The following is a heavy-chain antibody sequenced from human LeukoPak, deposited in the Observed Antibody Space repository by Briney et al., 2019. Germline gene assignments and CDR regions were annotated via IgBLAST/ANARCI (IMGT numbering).Heavy chain of an antibody. Sequence: ASVKDTCKASGYTLTSYGISWVQQAPGQGLEWMECISAYNGNTNYAQKLQGRVTMTTDTSTSTAYMELRSLRSDDTAVYYCARDSTTMVRGVIIKGFDYWGQGTLVTVSS. J-gene: IGHJ4*02. D-gene: IGHD3-10*01. CDR3: ARDSTTMVRGVIIKGFDY. V-gene: IGHV1-18*01. CDR1: GYTLTSYG. CDR2: ISAYNGNT.